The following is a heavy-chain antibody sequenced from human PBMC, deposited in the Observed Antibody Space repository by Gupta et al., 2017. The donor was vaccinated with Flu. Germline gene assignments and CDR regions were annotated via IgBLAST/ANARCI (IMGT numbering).Heavy chain of an antibody. D-gene: IGHD6-13*01. CDR2: IYYSGST. CDR3: ARHSSSSAYDGMDV. J-gene: IGHJ6*02. CDR1: GGSISSYY. V-gene: IGHV4-59*08. Sequence: QVQLQESGPGLVKPSATLSLTCTVSGGSISSYYWSWIRQPPGKGLEWIGYIYYSGSTNYNPSLKSRVSMSVDTSKNQFSLTLSSVTAADTAVYYCARHSSSSAYDGMDVWGQGTRVTVSS.